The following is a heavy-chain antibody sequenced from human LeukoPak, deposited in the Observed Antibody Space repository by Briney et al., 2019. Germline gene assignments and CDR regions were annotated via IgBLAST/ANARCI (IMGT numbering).Heavy chain of an antibody. V-gene: IGHV1-69*13. CDR2: IIPILGTT. D-gene: IGHD6-19*01. J-gene: IGHJ6*03. CDR1: GGTFNSYS. Sequence: SVKVSCKPSGGTFNSYSISWVRQAPGQGLEWMGGIIPILGTTNYAQKFQGRVTITADESTSTAYMELSSLRSDDTAVYYCARTIAVAGTVHVYYYYMDVWGKGTTVTISS. CDR3: ARTIAVAGTVHVYYYYMDV.